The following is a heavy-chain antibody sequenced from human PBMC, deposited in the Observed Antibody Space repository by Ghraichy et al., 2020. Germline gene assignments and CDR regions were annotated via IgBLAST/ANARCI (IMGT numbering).Heavy chain of an antibody. Sequence: GGSLRLSCAASGFTFGTYAMSWVRQAPGRGLECVSIISGSGGSTYYADSAKGRFTISRDNSKNTLYLQMNSLRAEDTALYYCAKGGLGATTPFDYWGQGTLVTVSS. CDR2: ISGSGGST. CDR3: AKGGLGATTPFDY. CDR1: GFTFGTYA. J-gene: IGHJ4*02. D-gene: IGHD1-26*01. V-gene: IGHV3-23*01.